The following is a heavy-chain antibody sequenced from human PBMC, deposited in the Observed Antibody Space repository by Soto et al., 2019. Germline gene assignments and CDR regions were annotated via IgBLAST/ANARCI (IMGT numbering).Heavy chain of an antibody. CDR2: ISSTGAYT. J-gene: IGHJ4*02. V-gene: IGHV3-11*05. Sequence: QVQVVESGGGLVGPGGALRLSCVSSGFPFSDYYMTWFRQAPGKGPEWVAYISSTGAYTNYADSVKGRFTIARDNTLNSVYLQMSSLRAEDTGVYYCARDPSRRSPPDYWGQGTLVTVSS. CDR3: ARDPSRRSPPDY. CDR1: GFPFSDYY.